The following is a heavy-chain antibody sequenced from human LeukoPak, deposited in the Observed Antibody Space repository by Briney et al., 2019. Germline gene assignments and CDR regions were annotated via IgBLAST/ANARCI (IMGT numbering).Heavy chain of an antibody. CDR2: IYYSGST. V-gene: IGHV4-39*07. CDR3: ARLVPGRPGNNDLDY. J-gene: IGHJ4*02. Sequence: PSKTLSLTCTVSGDSINSNSYFWGWIRQPPGKGLEWIGSIYYSGSTYYNPSLKSRVTISVDTSKNQFSLKLSSVTAADTAVYYCARLVPGRPGNNDLDYWGQGTLVTVSS. D-gene: IGHD4-23*01. CDR1: GDSINSNSYF.